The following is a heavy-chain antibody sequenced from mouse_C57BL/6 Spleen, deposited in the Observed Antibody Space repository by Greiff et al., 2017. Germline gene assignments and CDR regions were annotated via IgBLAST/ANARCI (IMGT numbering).Heavy chain of an antibody. CDR1: GYSITSGYD. CDR2: ISYSGSP. D-gene: IGHD5-5*01. CDR3: ARRDYQGFAY. Sequence: EVKLVESGPGMVKPSQSLSLTCTVTGYSITSGYDWHWIRHFPGNKLEWMGYISYSGSPNYNPSLKSRISITHDTYKNHFFLKLNSVTTEDTATYYCARRDYQGFAYWGQGTLVTVSA. J-gene: IGHJ3*01. V-gene: IGHV3-1*01.